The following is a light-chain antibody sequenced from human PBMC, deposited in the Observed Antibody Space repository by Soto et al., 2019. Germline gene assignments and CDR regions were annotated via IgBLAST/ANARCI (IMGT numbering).Light chain of an antibody. CDR2: GAS. CDR1: QSIGIY. V-gene: IGKV3-11*01. CDR3: QHRSSWPGTWT. Sequence: EIVLTQSPATLSLSPGERVTLSCRASQSIGIYLAWYRQKPGQAPRLLIYGASNRATGIPDRFSGSGSGTDFTLTSTSLEPEDFAVYYCQHRSSWPGTWTFGQGTKVEIK. J-gene: IGKJ1*01.